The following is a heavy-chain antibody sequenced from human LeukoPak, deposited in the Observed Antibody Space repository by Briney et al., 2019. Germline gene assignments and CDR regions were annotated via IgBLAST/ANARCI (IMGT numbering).Heavy chain of an antibody. Sequence: PGGSLRLSCAASGFTFSSYAMHWVRQAPGKGLEWVAVISYDGSNKYYADSVKGRFTISRDNSKNTLYLQMNSLRAEDTAVYYCAKDMKYQNIVAAFGYWGQGTLVTVSS. D-gene: IGHD5-12*01. J-gene: IGHJ4*02. V-gene: IGHV3-30-3*01. CDR2: ISYDGSNK. CDR3: AKDMKYQNIVAAFGY. CDR1: GFTFSSYA.